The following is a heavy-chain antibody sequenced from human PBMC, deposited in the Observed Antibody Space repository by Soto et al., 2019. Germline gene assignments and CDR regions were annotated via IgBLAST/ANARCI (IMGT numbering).Heavy chain of an antibody. V-gene: IGHV4-4*02. D-gene: IGHD1-26*01. CDR2: IFHSGST. CDR3: AHRPIVGAAI. Sequence: SETLSLTYAAFGGSISKRNWLTWVRQPPGKGLDWIGEIFHSGSTNYNSSLMGRVTISVDKANNQFSLRLSSVTAADTAVYYCAHRPIVGAAIWGQGTLVTVSS. J-gene: IGHJ4*02. CDR1: GGSISKRNW.